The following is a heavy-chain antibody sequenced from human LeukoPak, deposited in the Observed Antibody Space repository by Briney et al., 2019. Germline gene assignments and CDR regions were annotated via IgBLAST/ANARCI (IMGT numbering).Heavy chain of an antibody. CDR2: ISSSSSRSSNI. CDR3: ARASQSQAIAVAGDFDY. Sequence: GGSLRLSCAASGFTFSIYSMSWVRQAPGKGLEWVSSISSSSSRSSNIYYADSVKGRFTISRDNAKNSLHLQMNSLRAEDTAIYYCARASQSQAIAVAGDFDYWGQGTLVTVSS. V-gene: IGHV3-21*01. CDR1: GFTFSIYS. J-gene: IGHJ4*02. D-gene: IGHD6-19*01.